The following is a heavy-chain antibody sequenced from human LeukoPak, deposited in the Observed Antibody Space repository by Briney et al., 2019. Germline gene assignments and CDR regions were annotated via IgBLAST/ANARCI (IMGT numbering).Heavy chain of an antibody. V-gene: IGHV3-23*01. CDR3: ARYRLVKSWFDF. CDR2: ISGSGGST. Sequence: GGSLRLSSAASGFTFRSYGMSWVRQAPGKRLEWGSAISGSGGSTYCGVSMKGRFTISRDNSKITPYLQMNSLMSEDTAVYYWARYRLVKSWFDFWGHGTLVTVSS. D-gene: IGHD1-26*01. J-gene: IGHJ5*01. CDR1: GFTFRSYG.